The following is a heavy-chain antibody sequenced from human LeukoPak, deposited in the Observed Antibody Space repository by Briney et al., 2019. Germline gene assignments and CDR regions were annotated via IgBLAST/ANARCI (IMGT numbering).Heavy chain of an antibody. D-gene: IGHD6-19*01. Sequence: PGGSLRLSCAASGFTFSNYAMSWVRQAPGKGLEWVSTISGSGGSTYYADSVKGRFTISKDNAKNSLYLQMNSLRAEDTAVYYCARGIAVAGTSDYYYYYGMDVWGQGTTVTVSS. CDR3: ARGIAVAGTSDYYYYYGMDV. J-gene: IGHJ6*02. CDR2: ISGSGGST. V-gene: IGHV3-23*01. CDR1: GFTFSNYA.